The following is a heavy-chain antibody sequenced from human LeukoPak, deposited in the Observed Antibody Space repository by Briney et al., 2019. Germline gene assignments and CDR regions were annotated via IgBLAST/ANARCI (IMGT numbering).Heavy chain of an antibody. CDR2: VSTSSSYI. V-gene: IGHV3-21*01. CDR1: GFILSRYS. Sequence: GGSLRLSCEASGFILSRYSMNWVRQAPGKGLEWVSSVSTSSSYIYYADSVKGRFTISRDNAKKSLYLLMNSLRAEDTAVYYCARAFGAFPFDYWGQGTLVTVSS. CDR3: ARAFGAFPFDY. D-gene: IGHD1-26*01. J-gene: IGHJ4*02.